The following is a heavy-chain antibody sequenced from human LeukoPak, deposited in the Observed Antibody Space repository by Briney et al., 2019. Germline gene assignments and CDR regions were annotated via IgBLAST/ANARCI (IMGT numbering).Heavy chain of an antibody. J-gene: IGHJ5*02. CDR3: TKDVGWQYPGNWFDP. CDR2: ISYDGSTK. CDR1: GFSFSSYG. D-gene: IGHD1-26*01. Sequence: GGSLRLSCVASGFSFSSYGMHWVRRAPGKGLQWVTFISYDGSTKFYADSVKGRFTISRDNSKNTLYLQMNSLRAEDTAMYYCTKDVGWQYPGNWFDPWGQGTLVTVSS. V-gene: IGHV3-30*19.